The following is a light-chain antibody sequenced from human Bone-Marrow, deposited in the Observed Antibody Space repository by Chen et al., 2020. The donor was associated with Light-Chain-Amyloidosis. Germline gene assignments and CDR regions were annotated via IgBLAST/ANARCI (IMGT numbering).Light chain of an antibody. J-gene: IGLJ2*01. CDR3: QSADSSGTYEVI. V-gene: IGLV3-25*03. CDR2: RDT. Sequence: SYELTQPPSVSVSPGQTARITCSGDDLPTKYAYWYQQKPGQAPLLVIHRDTERPSGISERFSGSSSRTTATLTICGVQAEDEDDYNCQSADSSGTYEVIFGGGTNLTVL. CDR1: DLPTKY.